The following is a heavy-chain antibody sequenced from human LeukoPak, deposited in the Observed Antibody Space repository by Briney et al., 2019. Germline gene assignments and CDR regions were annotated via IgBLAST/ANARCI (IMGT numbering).Heavy chain of an antibody. CDR1: GFTFSDYY. J-gene: IGHJ6*02. V-gene: IGHV3-11*01. Sequence: GGSLRLSCAASGFTFSDYYMSWIRQAPGKGLEWVSYISSSGSTIYFADSVKGRFTISRDNAKNSLYLQMNSLRAEDTAVYYCARGSLHHSSYGMDVWGQGTTVTVSS. CDR2: ISSSGSTI. D-gene: IGHD1-14*01. CDR3: ARGSLHHSSYGMDV.